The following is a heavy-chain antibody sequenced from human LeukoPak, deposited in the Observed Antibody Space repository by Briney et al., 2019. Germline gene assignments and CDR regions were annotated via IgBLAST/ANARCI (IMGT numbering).Heavy chain of an antibody. V-gene: IGHV3-23*01. Sequence: AGGSLRLSCAASGFTFSNYAMAWVRQGPGKGLEWLSAVSGSGGSTYYAGSVKGRFTVSRDNSRNTLYLELNSLRDEDTAVYFCAKGVSYYYDSSDLGGSKYFHHWGQGTLVTVSS. CDR1: GFTFSNYA. CDR3: AKGVSYYYDSSDLGGSKYFHH. J-gene: IGHJ1*01. D-gene: IGHD3-22*01. CDR2: VSGSGGST.